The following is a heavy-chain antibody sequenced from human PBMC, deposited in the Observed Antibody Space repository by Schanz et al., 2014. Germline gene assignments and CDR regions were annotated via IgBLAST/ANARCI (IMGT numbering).Heavy chain of an antibody. J-gene: IGHJ3*02. D-gene: IGHD3-10*01. Sequence: EVQLVESGGGLVQPGGSLRLSCAASGFTFSSYWMHWVRQAPGKGLEWVANIKEDGSVKDYVDSVKGRFTISRDNAKNSLYLQMNSLRAEDTAVYYCAKGRFGELSAFDIWGQGTMVTVSS. V-gene: IGHV3-7*05. CDR2: IKEDGSVK. CDR1: GFTFSSYW. CDR3: AKGRFGELSAFDI.